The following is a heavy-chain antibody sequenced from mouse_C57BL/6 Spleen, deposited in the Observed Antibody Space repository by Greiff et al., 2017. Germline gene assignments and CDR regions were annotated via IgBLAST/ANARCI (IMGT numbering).Heavy chain of an antibody. CDR1: GYTFTSYW. J-gene: IGHJ2*01. Sequence: VKLQQPGAELVMPGASVKLSCKASGYTFTSYWMHWVKQRPGQGLEWSGEIDPSDSYTNYNQKFKGRSTLTVDKSSSTAYMQRSILTSEDSAVYYCARGNWDGYWGQGTTLTVSS. CDR3: ARGNWDGY. V-gene: IGHV1-69*01. D-gene: IGHD4-1*01. CDR2: IDPSDSYT.